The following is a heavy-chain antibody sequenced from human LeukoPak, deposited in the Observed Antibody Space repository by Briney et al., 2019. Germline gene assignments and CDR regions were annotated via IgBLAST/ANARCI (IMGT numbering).Heavy chain of an antibody. CDR3: ARDQFGELVVCTFHI. V-gene: IGHV3-30-3*01. CDR1: GFTFSSCA. J-gene: IGHJ3*02. Sequence: GRSLRLSCAASGFTFSSCAMHWVRQAPGKGLEWVAVISHDGSNKYYADSVKGRFTISRDNSKNTLYLQMNSLRAEDTAVYYCARDQFGELVVCTFHIWGQGTMVTVSS. CDR2: ISHDGSNK. D-gene: IGHD3-10*01.